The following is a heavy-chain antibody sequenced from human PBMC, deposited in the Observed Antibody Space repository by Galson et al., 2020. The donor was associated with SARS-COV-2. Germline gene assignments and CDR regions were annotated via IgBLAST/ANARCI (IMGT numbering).Heavy chain of an antibody. D-gene: IGHD6-13*01. Sequence: GGSLRLSCAASGFTFSSYAMSWVRQAPGKSLEWVSIIYRGGNSYHADSVKGRFIISRDNSKNTLYLQINNLRVEDTALYYCARRSSSNWGHDYWGQGTLVTVSS. J-gene: IGHJ4*02. CDR3: ARRSSSNWGHDY. CDR1: GFTFSSYA. CDR2: IYRGGNS. V-gene: IGHV3-66*04.